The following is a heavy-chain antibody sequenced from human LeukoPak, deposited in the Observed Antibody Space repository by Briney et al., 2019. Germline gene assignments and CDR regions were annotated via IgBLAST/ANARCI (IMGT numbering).Heavy chain of an antibody. Sequence: SETLSLTCTVSGGSISSGGYSWSWIRQPPGKGLEWIGYIYPGGSTYYNPSLKSRVTISVDRSKNQFSLNLNSVTAADTAVYYCARAAFYYDTSGYPFDYWGRGTLVTVSS. CDR2: IYPGGST. CDR1: GGSISSGGYS. V-gene: IGHV4-30-2*01. J-gene: IGHJ4*02. D-gene: IGHD3-22*01. CDR3: ARAAFYYDTSGYPFDY.